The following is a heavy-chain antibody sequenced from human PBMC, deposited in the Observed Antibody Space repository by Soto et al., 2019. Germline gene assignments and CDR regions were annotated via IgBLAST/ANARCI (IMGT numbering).Heavy chain of an antibody. CDR2: ISYDGSNK. CDR1: GFTFNSYA. V-gene: IGHV3-30-3*01. Sequence: QVQLVESGGGVVQPGRSLRLCYAASGFTFNSYAMHWVRQAPGKGLEWVAVISYDGSNKYYADSVKGRFTISRDNSKNTLYLQMNSLRAEDTAVYYCARFKGCSGGSCYPYFDYWGQGTLVTVSS. J-gene: IGHJ4*02. CDR3: ARFKGCSGGSCYPYFDY. D-gene: IGHD2-15*01.